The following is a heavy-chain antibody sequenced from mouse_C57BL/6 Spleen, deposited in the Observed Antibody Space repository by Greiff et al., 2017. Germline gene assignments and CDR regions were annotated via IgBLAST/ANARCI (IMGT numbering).Heavy chain of an antibody. CDR3: ARSNSHYDYDFGY. CDR2: IDPKSGGT. Sequence: QVQLQQPGAELVKPGASVKLSCKASGYTFTSYWMHWVKQRPGRGLEWIGRIDPKSGGTKYNEKFKSKATLTVDKSTSTAYMQLSILTSEDAAVYYWARSNSHYDYDFGYWGQGTLVTVSA. CDR1: GYTFTSYW. D-gene: IGHD2-4*01. J-gene: IGHJ3*02. V-gene: IGHV1-62-3*01.